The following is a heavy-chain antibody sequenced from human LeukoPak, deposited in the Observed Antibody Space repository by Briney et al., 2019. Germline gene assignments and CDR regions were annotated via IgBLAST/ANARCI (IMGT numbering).Heavy chain of an antibody. CDR3: AREYYGSGSRCYYYYYMDV. CDR1: GFTFGDYA. J-gene: IGHJ6*03. V-gene: IGHV3-49*04. CDR2: IRSKGYGGTA. Sequence: PGGSLRLSCKASGFTFGDYAMTWVRQGPGKGLEWVGFIRSKGYGGTAEDAASVKGRFTISRDDSKSIAYLQMNSLKTEDTAVYYCAREYYGSGSRCYYYYYMDVWGKGTTVTISS. D-gene: IGHD3-10*01.